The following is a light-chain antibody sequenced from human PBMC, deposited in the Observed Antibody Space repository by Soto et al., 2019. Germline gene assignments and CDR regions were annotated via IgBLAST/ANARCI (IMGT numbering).Light chain of an antibody. CDR2: DVS. CDR3: SSYTSRSTYG. J-gene: IGLJ1*01. CDR1: SSDVGGYNY. Sequence: QYALTQPASVSGSPGQSITISCTGTSSDVGGYNYVSWYQQHPGKAPKLMIYDVSNRPSGVSDRFSGSKSGNTASLTISVLQAEDEADYYCSSYTSRSTYGFGTGTKLTVL. V-gene: IGLV2-14*01.